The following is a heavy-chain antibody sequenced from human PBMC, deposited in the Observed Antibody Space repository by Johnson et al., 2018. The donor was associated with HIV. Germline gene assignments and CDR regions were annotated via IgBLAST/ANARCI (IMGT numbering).Heavy chain of an antibody. J-gene: IGHJ3*02. V-gene: IGHV3-30*18. CDR2: ISYDGSNK. CDR3: AKTYSEGEVRDAFDI. Sequence: QMQLVESGGGVVQPGRSLRLSCAASGFTFSSYGMHWVRQAPGKGLEWVAVISYDGSNKYYADSVKGRFTISRDNSKNTLYLQMNSLRAEDTAVYYCAKTYSEGEVRDAFDIWGQGTRVTVSS. D-gene: IGHD2-21*01. CDR1: GFTFSSYG.